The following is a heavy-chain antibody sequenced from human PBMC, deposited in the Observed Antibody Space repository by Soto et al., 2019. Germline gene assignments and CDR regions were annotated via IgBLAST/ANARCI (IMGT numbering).Heavy chain of an antibody. V-gene: IGHV1-8*01. Sequence: ASVKVSCKASGYTFTDYDINWVRQAPGQGLEWMGWVSPNSGNTVYAQKFQDRVTMTRDTSISTAYMELSNLSFEDTAMYYCARGRFYLETSTWFAFWGQGTPVTVSS. D-gene: IGHD3-3*01. CDR1: GYTFTDYD. J-gene: IGHJ5*01. CDR2: VSPNSGNT. CDR3: ARGRFYLETSTWFAF.